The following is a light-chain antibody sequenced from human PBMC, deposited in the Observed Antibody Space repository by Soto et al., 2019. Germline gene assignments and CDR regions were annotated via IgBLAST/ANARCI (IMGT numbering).Light chain of an antibody. Sequence: QSVLTQPASVSGSPGQSITISCTGTSGDVGAYDFVSWYQHHPGKAPRLVIYDVSRRPAGASDRFSGSKSGSTASLTISTLQAVDEADYYCVSFTVTYSYVFGTGTKVTVL. V-gene: IGLV2-14*01. CDR1: SGDVGAYDF. J-gene: IGLJ1*01. CDR2: DVS. CDR3: VSFTVTYSYV.